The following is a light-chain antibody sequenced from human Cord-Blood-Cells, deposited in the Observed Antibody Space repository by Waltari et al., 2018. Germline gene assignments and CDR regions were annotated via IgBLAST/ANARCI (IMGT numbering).Light chain of an antibody. CDR3: SSYTSSSTLV. CDR2: DVS. CDR1: RSDVGGYNF. Sequence: QSALTQPASVSGSPGQSLTISCPGTRSDVGGYNFVFWYQQHHGKAPKLMIYDVSNRPSGVSNRFSGSKSGNTASLTISGLQAEDEADYYCSSYTSSSTLVFGGGTKLTVL. V-gene: IGLV2-14*03. J-gene: IGLJ3*02.